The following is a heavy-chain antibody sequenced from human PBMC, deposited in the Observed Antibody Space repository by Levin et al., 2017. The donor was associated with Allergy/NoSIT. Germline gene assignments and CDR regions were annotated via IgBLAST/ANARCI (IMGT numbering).Heavy chain of an antibody. Sequence: GGSLRLSCAASGFTFSDYYMSWIRQAPGKGLEWVSYISSSGSTIYYADSVKGRFTISRDNAKNSLYLQMNSLRAEDTAVYYCARFRYSSGWYSLQLDYWGQGTLVTVSS. CDR1: GFTFSDYY. CDR2: ISSSGSTI. CDR3: ARFRYSSGWYSLQLDY. J-gene: IGHJ4*02. V-gene: IGHV3-11*01. D-gene: IGHD6-19*01.